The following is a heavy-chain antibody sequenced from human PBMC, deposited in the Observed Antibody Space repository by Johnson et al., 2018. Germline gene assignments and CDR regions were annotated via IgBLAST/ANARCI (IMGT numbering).Heavy chain of an antibody. J-gene: IGHJ3*02. CDR2: IRGSGGGT. CDR1: GFTFSNYA. V-gene: IGHV3-23*04. CDR3: AKGLGLGAVGADAFDI. D-gene: IGHD6-13*01. Sequence: VQLVESGGGLVQPGGSLRLSCAASGFTFSNYAMSWVRQAPGKGLEWVSTIRGSGGGTYYADSVKGRFTISKDNSKNMLYLQMNSRRVEETALYDCAKGLGLGAVGADAFDIWGQGTKVTASS.